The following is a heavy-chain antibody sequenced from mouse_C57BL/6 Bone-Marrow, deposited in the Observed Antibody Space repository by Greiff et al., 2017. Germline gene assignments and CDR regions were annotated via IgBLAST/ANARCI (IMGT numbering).Heavy chain of an antibody. D-gene: IGHD1-1*01. J-gene: IGHJ2*01. Sequence: EVKVVESGGDLVKPGGSLKLSCAASGFPFSSYGMSWVRQTPDKRLEWVATISSGGSYTYYPDSVKGRFTISSDNAKNTLYLQMSSLKSEDTAMYYCARPNYYYGSSYLDYWGQGTTLTVSS. CDR2: ISSGGSYT. V-gene: IGHV5-6*01. CDR3: ARPNYYYGSSYLDY. CDR1: GFPFSSYG.